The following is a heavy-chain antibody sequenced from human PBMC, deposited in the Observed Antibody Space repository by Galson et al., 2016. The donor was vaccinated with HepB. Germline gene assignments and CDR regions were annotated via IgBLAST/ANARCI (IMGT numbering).Heavy chain of an antibody. Sequence: SETLSLTCAVSGGSISSDKWWTWVRQFPGKGLEWIGENYSGTTNYKPSLKSRVNISLDKSRNHLSLSLNSVTAADTAVYYCARGRVGCSPTSCYIDDWGQGTLVTVSS. CDR1: GGSISSDKW. CDR2: NYSGTT. V-gene: IGHV4-4*02. D-gene: IGHD3-10*01. J-gene: IGHJ4*02. CDR3: ARGRVGCSPTSCYIDD.